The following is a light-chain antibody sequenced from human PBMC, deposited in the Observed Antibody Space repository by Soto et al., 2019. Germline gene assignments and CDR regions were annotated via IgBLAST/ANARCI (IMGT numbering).Light chain of an antibody. V-gene: IGKV1-5*03. CDR2: KAS. CDR1: QSISSW. CDR3: QQYNSYG. J-gene: IGKJ4*01. Sequence: DIQMTQSPSTLSASVGDRVTITCRASQSISSWLAWYQQKPGKAPKLLIYKASSLESGVPSRFSGSGSGTEFTLTISSLQPDDCATYYCQQYNSYGFGGGTKVEIK.